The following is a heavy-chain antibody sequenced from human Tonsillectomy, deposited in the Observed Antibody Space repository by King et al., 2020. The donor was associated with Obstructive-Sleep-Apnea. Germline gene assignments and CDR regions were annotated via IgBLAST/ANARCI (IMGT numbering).Heavy chain of an antibody. CDR3: ARVPGRGDTAITYYYYGMDV. CDR1: GGTFSSYA. D-gene: IGHD5-18*01. CDR2: IIPIFGTA. Sequence: QLVQSGAEVKKPGSSVKVSCKASGGTFSSYAISWVRQAPGQGLEWMGGIIPIFGTANYAQKFQGRVTITAAESTSTAYMELSSLRSEDTAVYYCARVPGRGDTAITYYYYGMDVRGQGTTVTVSS. J-gene: IGHJ6*02. V-gene: IGHV1-69*01.